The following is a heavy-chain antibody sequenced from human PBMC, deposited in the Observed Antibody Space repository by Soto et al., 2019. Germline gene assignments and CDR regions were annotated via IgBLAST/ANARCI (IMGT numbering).Heavy chain of an antibody. V-gene: IGHV1-2*04. CDR2: INPNSGGT. J-gene: IGHJ4*02. D-gene: IGHD6-19*01. CDR1: GYTFTGYY. Sequence: ASVKVSCKASGYTFTGYYMHWVRQAPGQGLEWMGWINPNSGGTNYAQKFQGWVTMTRDTSISTAYMKLNSVTAADTAIYYCARILRDSQGWYHHDFWGQGTLVTVSS. CDR3: ARILRDSQGWYHHDF.